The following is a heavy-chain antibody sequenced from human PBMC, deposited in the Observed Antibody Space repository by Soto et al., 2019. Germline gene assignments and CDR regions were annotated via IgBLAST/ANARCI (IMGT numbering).Heavy chain of an antibody. CDR1: GFTFSSYA. J-gene: IGHJ4*02. CDR2: ISGSGGST. CDR3: AKRGSGSYYDY. V-gene: IGHV3-23*01. D-gene: IGHD3-10*01. Sequence: EVQLLESGGGLVQPGGSLRLSCAASGFTFSSYAMRWVRQAPGRGLEWVSAISGSGGSTYSADSVKGRFTISRDNSKKTLYLQMNSLRAEDTAVYYCAKRGSGSYYDYWGQGTLVTVSS.